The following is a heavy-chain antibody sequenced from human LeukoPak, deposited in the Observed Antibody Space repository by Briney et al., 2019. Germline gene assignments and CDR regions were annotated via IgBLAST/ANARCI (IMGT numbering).Heavy chain of an antibody. CDR3: VRLPTGYPNWFDP. Sequence: PSETLSLTCTVSGGSISSSSSYWGWIRQPPGKGLEWIGNIFYSGTTYYNPSLKSRVTISLDTSKNQFSLRLSSVTAADTAFYYCVRLPTGYPNWFDPWGQGTLVTVS. J-gene: IGHJ5*02. D-gene: IGHD3-9*01. CDR2: IFYSGTT. CDR1: GGSISSSSSY. V-gene: IGHV4-39*01.